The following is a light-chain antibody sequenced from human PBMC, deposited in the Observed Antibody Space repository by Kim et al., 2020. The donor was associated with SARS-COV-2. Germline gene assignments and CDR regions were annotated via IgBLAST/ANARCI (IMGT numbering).Light chain of an antibody. CDR3: QNYAGA. CDR2: GGS. V-gene: IGKV3-20*01. Sequence: LSLSPGDRATLSCRASESLLSSVLAWFQQRPGQAPRLLIYGGSRRATGIPDRFSGGGSGTEFTLTISRLEPEDFAMYYCQNYAGAFGQGTKVDIK. J-gene: IGKJ1*01. CDR1: ESLLSSV.